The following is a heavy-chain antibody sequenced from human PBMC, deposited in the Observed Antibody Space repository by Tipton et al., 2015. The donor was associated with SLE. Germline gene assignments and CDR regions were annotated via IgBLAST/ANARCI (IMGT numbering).Heavy chain of an antibody. CDR3: AKAGYCSSTTCYGRGAFVI. J-gene: IGHJ3*02. CDR2: IYSGGTT. CDR1: GFTFSSNA. V-gene: IGHV3-23*03. Sequence: SLRLSCAASGFTFSSNAMGWVRQAPGKGPEWVSIIYSGGTTYYEDSLRGRFSISRDNSKNSLFLQMSSLRAEDTAVYYCAKAGYCSSTTCYGRGAFVIWGRGTMVTVSS. D-gene: IGHD2-2*01.